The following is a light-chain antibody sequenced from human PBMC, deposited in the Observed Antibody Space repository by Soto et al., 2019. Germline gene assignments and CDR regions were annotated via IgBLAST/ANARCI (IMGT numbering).Light chain of an antibody. CDR2: AAS. Sequence: DIQMTQSPSSLSASVGDRVTITCRSSQSIDRYLNWYQQKPGEAPNLLIYAASGLQTGVPSRFSGGASGTDFALTISSVQLDDFATYYCQQSYTTPWTFGQGTKVDIK. CDR3: QQSYTTPWT. CDR1: QSIDRY. J-gene: IGKJ1*01. V-gene: IGKV1-39*01.